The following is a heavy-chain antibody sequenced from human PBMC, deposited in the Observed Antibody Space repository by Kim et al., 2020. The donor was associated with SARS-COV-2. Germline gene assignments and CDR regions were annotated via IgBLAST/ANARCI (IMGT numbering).Heavy chain of an antibody. Sequence: DSVRSRFTVTRANAKNSLYLQFNSLRAEDTAVYYCARDRRWVRTDYGMDVWGQGTAVIVSS. D-gene: IGHD5-12*01. CDR3: ARDRRWVRTDYGMDV. V-gene: IGHV3-21*01. J-gene: IGHJ6*02.